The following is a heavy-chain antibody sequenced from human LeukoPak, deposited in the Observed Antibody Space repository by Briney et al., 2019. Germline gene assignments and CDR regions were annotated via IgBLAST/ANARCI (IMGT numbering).Heavy chain of an antibody. CDR1: GFTFGSYA. CDR2: ISHDGSHK. D-gene: IGHD3-22*01. V-gene: IGHV3-30*04. J-gene: IGHJ6*02. Sequence: GGSLRLSCAASGFTFGSYALHWVRQAPGKGLEGVAVISHDGSHKYFADSVRGRFTISRDRSKSTVGLQMNSLRPEDTAIYYCARSPYDSSANRYYYYALDVWGQGTTVSVSS. CDR3: ARSPYDSSANRYYYYALDV.